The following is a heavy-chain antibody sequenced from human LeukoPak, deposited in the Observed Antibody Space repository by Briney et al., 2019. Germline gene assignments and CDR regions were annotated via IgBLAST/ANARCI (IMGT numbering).Heavy chain of an antibody. CDR2: INHSGST. J-gene: IGHJ5*02. CDR3: ARGPLTYYDYVWGSYRYSWFDP. V-gene: IGHV4-34*01. Sequence: SETLSLTCAVYGGSFSGYYWSWTRQPPGKGLEWIGEINHSGSTNYNPSLKSRVTISVDTSKNQFSLKLSSVTAADTAVYYCARGPLTYYDYVWGSYRYSWFDPWGQGTLVTVSS. CDR1: GGSFSGYY. D-gene: IGHD3-16*02.